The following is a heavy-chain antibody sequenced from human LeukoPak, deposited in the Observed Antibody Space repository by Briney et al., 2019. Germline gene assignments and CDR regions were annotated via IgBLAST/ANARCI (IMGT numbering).Heavy chain of an antibody. CDR1: GFTFSSYS. CDR3: ARDRYYDSGGYSPPSEVVDY. CDR2: ISGSSSTI. J-gene: IGHJ4*02. Sequence: GGSLRLSCAASGFTFSSYSMIWVRQAPGKGLEWISYISGSSSTIYYADSVKGRFTISRDNAKNSLYLQMNSLRDEDTAVYYCARDRYYDSGGYSPPSEVVDYWGQGTLVTVTS. V-gene: IGHV3-48*02. D-gene: IGHD3-22*01.